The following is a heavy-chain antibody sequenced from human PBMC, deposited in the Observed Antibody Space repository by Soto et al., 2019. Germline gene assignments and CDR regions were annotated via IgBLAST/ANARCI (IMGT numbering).Heavy chain of an antibody. CDR2: ISYDGSNK. CDR3: AKDKLSSTDAFDS. V-gene: IGHV3-30*18. CDR1: GFTFSNLG. Sequence: GGSLRLSCAASGFTFSNLGMHWVRQAPGKGLEWVALISYDGSNKYYADSVKGRFTISRDTSKNTLYLQMSSLRAEDTAVYYCAKDKLSSTDAFDSWGQGTMVTASS. J-gene: IGHJ3*02.